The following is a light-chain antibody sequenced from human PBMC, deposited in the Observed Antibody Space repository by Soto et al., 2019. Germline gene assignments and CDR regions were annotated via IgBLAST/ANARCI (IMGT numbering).Light chain of an antibody. J-gene: IGLJ3*02. CDR2: DDT. CDR1: SSNIGNNF. V-gene: IGLV1-51*01. CDR3: GAWDRSLGVVV. Sequence: QSVLTQPPSVSVAPGQKVTMSCSGSSSNIGNNFVAWYQQLPGTAPKLLIYDDTKRPYGIPGRFSASKSGTSATLGITGLQTGDEADYYCGAWDRSLGVVVFGGGTKLTVL.